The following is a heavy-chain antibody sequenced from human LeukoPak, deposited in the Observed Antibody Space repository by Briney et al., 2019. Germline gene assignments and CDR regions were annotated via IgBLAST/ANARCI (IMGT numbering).Heavy chain of an antibody. D-gene: IGHD2-2*01. J-gene: IGHJ4*02. Sequence: GGSLRLSCAASGFTFSDYYMSWIRQAPGKGLEWVSYISSSGSTIYYADSVKGRFTISRDNAKNSLYLQMNSLRAEDTAVYYCAREFCSSTNCYFDYWGQGTLVTVSS. CDR3: AREFCSSTNCYFDY. V-gene: IGHV3-11*04. CDR2: ISSSGSTI. CDR1: GFTFSDYY.